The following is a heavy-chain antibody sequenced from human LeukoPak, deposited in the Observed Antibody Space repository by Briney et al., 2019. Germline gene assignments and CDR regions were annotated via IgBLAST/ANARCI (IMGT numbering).Heavy chain of an antibody. CDR2: ISYDGSNK. Sequence: GRSLRLSCAASGFTFSCYGMHWVRQAPGKGLEWVAVISYDGSNKYYADSVKGRFTISRDNSKNTLYLQMNSLRAEDTAVFYCARARKSAGITMLRGVKDRGWFDPWGQGTLVTVSS. D-gene: IGHD3-10*01. CDR1: GFTFSCYG. CDR3: ARARKSAGITMLRGVKDRGWFDP. V-gene: IGHV3-30*03. J-gene: IGHJ5*02.